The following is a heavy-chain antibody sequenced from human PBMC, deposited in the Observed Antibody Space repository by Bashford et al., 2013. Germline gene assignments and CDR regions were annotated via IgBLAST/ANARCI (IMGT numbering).Heavy chain of an antibody. CDR2: ISAYNGNT. V-gene: IGHV1-18*01. CDR1: GYTFTSYG. J-gene: IGHJ6*02. Sequence: ASVKVSCKASGYTFTSYGISWVRQAPGQGLEWMGWISAYNGNTNYAQKLQGRVTMTTDTSTSTAYMELRSLRSDDTAVYYCARYVISEWELYYYYGMDVWGQGTTVTVSS. CDR3: ARYVISEWELYYYYGMDV. D-gene: IGHD1-26*01.